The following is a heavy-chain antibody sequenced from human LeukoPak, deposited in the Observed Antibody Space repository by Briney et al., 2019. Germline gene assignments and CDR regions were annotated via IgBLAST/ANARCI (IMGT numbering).Heavy chain of an antibody. D-gene: IGHD3-10*01. Sequence: SETLSLTCTVSGGSLSSYYWSWIRQTPRQGLQCLGHISYSGGATYNPSLKSRVTLFVQAPKNQFSLTLSSVTDADTAVYYCARSRSHDLSTIYSGGYYYMDVWGNGTSVTVSS. CDR2: ISYSGGA. CDR1: GGSLSSYY. V-gene: IGHV4-59*01. CDR3: ARSRSHDLSTIYSGGYYYMDV. J-gene: IGHJ6*03.